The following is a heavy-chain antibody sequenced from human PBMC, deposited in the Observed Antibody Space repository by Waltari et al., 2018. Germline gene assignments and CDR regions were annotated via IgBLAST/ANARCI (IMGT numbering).Heavy chain of an antibody. CDR1: GYTFTSYD. Sequence: QVQLVQSGAEVKTPGASVKVSCKASGYTFTSYDINWVRQATGQGLEWMGWMNPNSGNTGYAQKFQGRVTITRNTSISTAYMELSSLRSEDTAVYYCARVIRKGFGVVVDAFDIWGQGTMVTVSS. J-gene: IGHJ3*02. CDR2: MNPNSGNT. V-gene: IGHV1-8*03. CDR3: ARVIRKGFGVVVDAFDI. D-gene: IGHD2-15*01.